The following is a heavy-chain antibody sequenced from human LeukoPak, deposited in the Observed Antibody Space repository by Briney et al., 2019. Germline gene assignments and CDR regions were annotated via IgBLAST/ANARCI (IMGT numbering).Heavy chain of an antibody. Sequence: NASETLFLTCTVSGGSISSSSYYWGWIRQPPGKGLEWIGSIYYSGSTYYNPSLKSRVTISVDTSKNQFSLKLSSVTAVDTAVYYCARARGARGKDSSGYLYWGQGTLVTVSS. CDR3: ARARGARGKDSSGYLY. CDR2: IYYSGST. D-gene: IGHD3-22*01. CDR1: GGSISSSSYY. J-gene: IGHJ4*02. V-gene: IGHV4-39*01.